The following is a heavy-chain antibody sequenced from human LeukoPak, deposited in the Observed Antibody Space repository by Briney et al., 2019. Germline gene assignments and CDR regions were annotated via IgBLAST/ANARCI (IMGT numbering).Heavy chain of an antibody. CDR2: IYAGGST. D-gene: IGHD4-17*01. CDR1: GFTFSYYG. J-gene: IGHJ4*02. CDR3: ARLDTTATHFDY. V-gene: IGHV3-66*01. Sequence: GGSLRLSCTASGFTFSYYGMHWVRQAPGRGLEWVSVIYAGGSTYYADFVKGRFTVSRDNSKNTLYLQMNSLRAEDTAVYYCARLDTTATHFDYWGQGTLVTVSS.